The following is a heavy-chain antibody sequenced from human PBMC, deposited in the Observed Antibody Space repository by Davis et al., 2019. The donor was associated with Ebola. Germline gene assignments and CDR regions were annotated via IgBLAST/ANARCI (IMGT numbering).Heavy chain of an antibody. J-gene: IGHJ5*02. CDR2: INHSGST. D-gene: IGHD2-15*01. CDR1: GGSFSGYY. Sequence: SETLSLTCAVYGGSFSGYYWSWIRQPPGKGLEWIGEINHSGSTNYNPSLKSRVTISVATSKNQFSLKLSSVTAADTAVYYCARGSLYCWFDPWGQGTLVTVSS. V-gene: IGHV4-34*01. CDR3: ARGSLYCWFDP.